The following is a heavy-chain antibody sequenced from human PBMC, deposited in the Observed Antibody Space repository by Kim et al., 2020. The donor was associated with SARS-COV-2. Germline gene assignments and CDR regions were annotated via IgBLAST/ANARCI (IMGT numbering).Heavy chain of an antibody. J-gene: IGHJ6*02. CDR3: AVTITMVRDYYYGMDV. Sequence: LRSRVTISVDTSKNQFSLKLSSVTAADTAVYYCAVTITMVRDYYYGMDVWGQGTTVTVSS. D-gene: IGHD3-10*01. V-gene: IGHV4-39*07.